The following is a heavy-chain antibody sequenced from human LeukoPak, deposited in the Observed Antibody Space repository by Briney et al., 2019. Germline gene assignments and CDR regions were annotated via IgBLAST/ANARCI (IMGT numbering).Heavy chain of an antibody. V-gene: IGHV3-23*01. J-gene: IGHJ4*02. Sequence: GGSLRLSCAASGFTSSSYAMSWVRQAPGKGLEWVSAISGSGGSTYYADSVKGRFTISRDNSKNTLYLQMNSLRAEDTAVYYCAKDHGYNPGYFDYWGQGTLVTVSS. CDR2: ISGSGGST. CDR3: AKDHGYNPGYFDY. CDR1: GFTSSSYA. D-gene: IGHD5-24*01.